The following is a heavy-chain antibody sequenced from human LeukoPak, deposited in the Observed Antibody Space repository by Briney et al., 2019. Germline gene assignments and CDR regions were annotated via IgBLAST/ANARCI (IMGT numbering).Heavy chain of an antibody. Sequence: GGSLRLSCAVSGFTVSSNYMSWVRQAPGKGLEWVSIIYSGGTSYYADSVKGRFTISRDNSKNTLYLQMNSLRAEDTAVYYCARLKRGIGAAGTSLRGWFDPWGQGTLVTVSS. J-gene: IGHJ5*02. CDR1: GFTVSSNY. CDR3: ARLKRGIGAAGTSLRGWFDP. CDR2: IYSGGTS. D-gene: IGHD6-13*01. V-gene: IGHV3-66*01.